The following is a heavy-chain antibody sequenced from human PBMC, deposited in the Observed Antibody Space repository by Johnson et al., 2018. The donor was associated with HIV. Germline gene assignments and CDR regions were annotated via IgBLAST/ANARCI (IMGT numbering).Heavy chain of an antibody. CDR2: ICTAGDT. CDR1: GFTFSSYD. D-gene: IGHD6-19*01. CDR3: ARELVLYSSGWYAPDAFDI. Sequence: VQLVESGGGVVQPGGSLRLSCAASGFTFSSYDMHWVRQVTRKGLEWVSAICTAGDTYYPGSVKGRFTISRENAKDSLYLQMNSLRAEDTAVYYCARELVLYSSGWYAPDAFDIWGQGTMVTVSS. V-gene: IGHV3-13*01. J-gene: IGHJ3*02.